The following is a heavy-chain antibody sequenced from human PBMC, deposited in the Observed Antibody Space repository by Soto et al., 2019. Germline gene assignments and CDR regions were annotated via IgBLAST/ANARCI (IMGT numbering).Heavy chain of an antibody. Sequence: QVQLVQSGAEVKKPGASVKVSCEASGYTFTSYGITWVRQAPGQGLEWMGWISDYNGNTKYAQKLQGRVTMTTDTSTSTAYMELRSLRSDDSTVYYCAIDPNYYNYWGQGTLVSVSS. CDR1: GYTFTSYG. V-gene: IGHV1-18*01. J-gene: IGHJ4*02. CDR3: AIDPNYYNY. CDR2: ISDYNGNT.